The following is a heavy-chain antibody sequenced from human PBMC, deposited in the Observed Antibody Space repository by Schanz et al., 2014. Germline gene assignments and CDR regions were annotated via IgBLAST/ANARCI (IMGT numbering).Heavy chain of an antibody. V-gene: IGHV3-53*01. Sequence: EVQLVESGGGLIQPGGSLRLSCAVSGFSVSTNYMSWVRQAPGKGLEWVSSIYINSGSTNYADSVKGRFIISRDSSKNTLFLQMNSLRAEDTAVYFCARDGPGLVGAPGDYWGQGTLVTVSS. CDR1: GFSVSTNY. CDR2: IYINSGST. D-gene: IGHD1-26*01. J-gene: IGHJ4*02. CDR3: ARDGPGLVGAPGDY.